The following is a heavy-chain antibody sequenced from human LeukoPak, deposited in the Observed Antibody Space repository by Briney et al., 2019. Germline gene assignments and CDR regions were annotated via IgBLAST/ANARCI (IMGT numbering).Heavy chain of an antibody. Sequence: ASVKVSCKASGYTFTSYGISWVRQAPGQGLEWMGWISAYNGNTNYAQKLQGRVTMTTDTSTSTAYMELRSLRSDDTAVYYCARDYYGSGSYFLTASDIWGQGTMVTVSS. J-gene: IGHJ3*02. CDR1: GYTFTSYG. CDR2: ISAYNGNT. D-gene: IGHD3-10*01. V-gene: IGHV1-18*04. CDR3: ARDYYGSGSYFLTASDI.